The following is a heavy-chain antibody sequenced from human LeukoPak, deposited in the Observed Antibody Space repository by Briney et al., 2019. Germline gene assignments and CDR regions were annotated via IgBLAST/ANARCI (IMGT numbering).Heavy chain of an antibody. J-gene: IGHJ3*02. D-gene: IGHD3-22*01. CDR3: AKDRVVVVITVAFDI. CDR2: IGGRGGSA. CDR1: GFTFSSYG. Sequence: QPGGSLRLSCAASGFTFSSYGMSWVRQAPGKGLEWVSSIGGRGGSAYYADSVKGRFTISRDNSKNTLYLQMDSLRAEDTAVYYCAKDRVVVVITVAFDIWGQGTMVTVSS. V-gene: IGHV3-23*01.